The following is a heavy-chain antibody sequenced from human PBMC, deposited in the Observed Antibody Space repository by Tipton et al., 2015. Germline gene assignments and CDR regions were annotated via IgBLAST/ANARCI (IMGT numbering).Heavy chain of an antibody. CDR3: ARDSMEQSRVRAHEAFDI. CDR2: ISSSSYI. D-gene: IGHD6-19*01. J-gene: IGHJ3*02. V-gene: IGHV3-21*01. CDR1: GFTFHTYS. Sequence: SLRLSCAASGFTFHTYSMNWVRQAPGKGLEWVSSISSSSYIFYADSVKGRFTISRGNAKNSLYLQMNSLRAEDTAVYYCARDSMEQSRVRAHEAFDIWGQGTMVTVSA.